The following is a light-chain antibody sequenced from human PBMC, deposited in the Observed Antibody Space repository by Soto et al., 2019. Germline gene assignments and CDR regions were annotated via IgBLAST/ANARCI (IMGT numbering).Light chain of an antibody. J-gene: IGKJ5*01. V-gene: IGKV3-20*01. Sequence: EMVLTQSPGTLSFSPGERATLSCRASQSVSNSYLAWYQQKPGQAPRLLIYGASSRATGIPDRFSGSGSGTDFTLTINRLEPEDFAVYYCQQYGRSPPITFGQGTRLEIK. CDR1: QSVSNSY. CDR3: QQYGRSPPIT. CDR2: GAS.